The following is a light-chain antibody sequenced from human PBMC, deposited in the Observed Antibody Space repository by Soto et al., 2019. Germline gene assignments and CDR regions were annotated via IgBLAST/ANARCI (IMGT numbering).Light chain of an antibody. CDR2: DAS. J-gene: IGKJ4*01. Sequence: DIQMTQSPSSVSASVGDRVTITCRASQGIGTWLAWYQQKPGKGPKLLIYDASSLESGVSSRFSGSGSGTAFTLTISSLQPDDFATYYCQQYNSYSPTFGGGTKVDIK. V-gene: IGKV1-5*01. CDR3: QQYNSYSPT. CDR1: QGIGTW.